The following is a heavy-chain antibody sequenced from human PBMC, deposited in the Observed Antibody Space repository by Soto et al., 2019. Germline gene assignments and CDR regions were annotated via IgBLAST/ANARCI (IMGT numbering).Heavy chain of an antibody. D-gene: IGHD3-22*01. Sequence: QVQLVESVGGLVKPGGSLRLSCAASGFTFSDYYMSWIRQAPGKGLEWVSYISSSSSYTNYADSVKGRFTISRDNAKNSLYLQMNSLRAEDTAVYYCARAMIDWYFDLWGRGTLVTVSS. V-gene: IGHV3-11*05. J-gene: IGHJ2*01. CDR3: ARAMIDWYFDL. CDR2: ISSSSSYT. CDR1: GFTFSDYY.